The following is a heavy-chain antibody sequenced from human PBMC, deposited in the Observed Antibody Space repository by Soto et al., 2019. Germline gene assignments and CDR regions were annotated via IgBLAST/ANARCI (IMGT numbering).Heavy chain of an antibody. Sequence: QVQLVESGGGLVKPGGSLRLSCATSGFTFTVSYMTWIRQAPGKGLEFVSYISPKGTYKTYADSVKGRFTISRDNAKNLLYLQVNSLRDEDTAVYFCSRGGGGGLFDLWGQGAFVTVSS. CDR2: ISPKGTYK. D-gene: IGHD2-21*01. CDR1: GFTFTVSY. V-gene: IGHV3-11*06. J-gene: IGHJ5*02. CDR3: SRGGGGGLFDL.